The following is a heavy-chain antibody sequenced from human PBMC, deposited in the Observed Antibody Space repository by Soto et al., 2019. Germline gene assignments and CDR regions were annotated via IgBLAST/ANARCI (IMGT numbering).Heavy chain of an antibody. CDR2: ISFDGSER. Sequence: QVQLVESGGGVVQPGTSLRLSCVVSGLTFRDSGMHWVRQAPGKGLEWVAVISFDGSERHYRDSVKGRFSISRDKSRNTLYLQMNSLRGDDSAVYYCANGKAGVRYYYGMDVWGKGSTVTVSS. CDR3: ANGKAGVRYYYGMDV. V-gene: IGHV3-30*18. J-gene: IGHJ6*04. D-gene: IGHD1-26*01. CDR1: GLTFRDSG.